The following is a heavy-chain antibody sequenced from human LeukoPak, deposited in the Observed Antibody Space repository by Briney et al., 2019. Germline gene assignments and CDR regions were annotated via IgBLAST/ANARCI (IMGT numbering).Heavy chain of an antibody. CDR2: ISYDGSNK. Sequence: GGSLRLSCAASGFTFSSYGMHWVRQAPGKGLEWVAVISYDGSNKYYADSVKGRFTISRDNSKNTLYLQMNSLRAEDTAVYYCAKGSGSSSWYAFPYYWGQGTLVTVSS. CDR3: AKGSGSSSWYAFPYY. CDR1: GFTFSSYG. D-gene: IGHD6-13*01. J-gene: IGHJ4*02. V-gene: IGHV3-30*18.